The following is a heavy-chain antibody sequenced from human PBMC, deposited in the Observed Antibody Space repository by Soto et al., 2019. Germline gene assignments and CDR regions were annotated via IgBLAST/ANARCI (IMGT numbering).Heavy chain of an antibody. J-gene: IGHJ1*01. V-gene: IGHV3-30*18. D-gene: IGHD2-2*01. CDR2: ISYDGSKT. CDR3: AKDRQEYCISSSCYYFH. CDR1: GFTFNTYG. Sequence: QVQLVESGGGVVQPGRSLRLSCAASGFTFNTYGMHWVRQAPGKGLEWVAMISYDGSKTNYADSVKGRFTVSRDNSKNTLYLQMNSLRAEDKAVYYCAKDRQEYCISSSCYYFHWGQGTLVTVSS.